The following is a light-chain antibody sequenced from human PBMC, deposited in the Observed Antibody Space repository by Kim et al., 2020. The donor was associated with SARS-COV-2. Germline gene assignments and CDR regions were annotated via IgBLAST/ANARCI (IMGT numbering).Light chain of an antibody. CDR3: SSYTSDSAFVL. CDR1: NSDVGDYKY. J-gene: IGLJ2*01. V-gene: IGLV2-14*03. CDR2: DVN. Sequence: SITISCTGTNSDVGDYKYVSWYQQHPGKAPKLMIYDVNQRPSGVSVRFSGSKSGNTASLTVSGLQTEDEAYYYCSSYTSDSAFVLFGGGTKLTVL.